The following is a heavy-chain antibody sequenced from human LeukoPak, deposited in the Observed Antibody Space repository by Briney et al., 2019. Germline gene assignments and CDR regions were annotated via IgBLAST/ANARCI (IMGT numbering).Heavy chain of an antibody. V-gene: IGHV3-23*01. Sequence: PGGSLRLSCAASGFTFSSYGMSWVRQAPGKGLEWVSAISGSGGSTYYADSVKGRFTISRDNSKNTLYLQMNSLRAEDTAVYYCARSGDIVVVVAATYFDYWGQGTLVTVSS. CDR1: GFTFSSYG. CDR3: ARSGDIVVVVAATYFDY. J-gene: IGHJ4*02. CDR2: ISGSGGST. D-gene: IGHD2-15*01.